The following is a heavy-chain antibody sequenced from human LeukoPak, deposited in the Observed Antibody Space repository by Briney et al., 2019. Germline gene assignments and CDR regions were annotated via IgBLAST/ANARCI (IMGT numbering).Heavy chain of an antibody. D-gene: IGHD6-13*01. CDR1: GFTFSSYW. V-gene: IGHV3-74*01. CDR3: VCVGLLRAGKEGP. CDR2: IATDGGT. J-gene: IGHJ5*02. Sequence: PGGSLRLSCAVSGFTFSSYWMHWVRQAPGKGLEWVSHIATDGGTGYADSAKGRFTISRDNAKSTLYLQMNSLRDEDTAVYYCVCVGLLRAGKEGPWGQGTLVTVSS.